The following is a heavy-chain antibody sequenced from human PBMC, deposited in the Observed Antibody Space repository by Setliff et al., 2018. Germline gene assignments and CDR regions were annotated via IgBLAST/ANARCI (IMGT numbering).Heavy chain of an antibody. J-gene: IGHJ3*01. Sequence: SETLSLTCTVSGGSISSYYWSWTRQPPGKGLEWIGYIYYSGSTNYNPSLKSRVTISVDTSKNQFSLELSSVTAADTAVYYCARGGNDYKWGAFDFWGQGTMVTVSS. CDR2: IYYSGST. V-gene: IGHV4-59*01. CDR3: ARGGNDYKWGAFDF. CDR1: GGSISSYY. D-gene: IGHD4-4*01.